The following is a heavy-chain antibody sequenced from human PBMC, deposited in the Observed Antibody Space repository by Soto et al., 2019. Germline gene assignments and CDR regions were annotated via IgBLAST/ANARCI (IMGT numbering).Heavy chain of an antibody. D-gene: IGHD5-18*01. J-gene: IGHJ4*02. CDR3: ARSTAIYDFDY. CDR1: GFTFSSYW. V-gene: IGHV3-7*01. Sequence: GGSLRLSCAASGFTFSSYWMSWVRQAPGKGLEWVANIKQDGSEKYYVDSVKGRFTITRDNAKNSLYLQMTSLRAEDTAVYYCARSTAIYDFDYWGQGTLVTVSS. CDR2: IKQDGSEK.